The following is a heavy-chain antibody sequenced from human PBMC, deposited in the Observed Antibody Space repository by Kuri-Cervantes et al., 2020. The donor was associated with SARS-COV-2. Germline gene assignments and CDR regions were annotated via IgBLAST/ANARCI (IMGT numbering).Heavy chain of an antibody. CDR1: GDSVSSNSAA. Sequence: SETLSLTCAISGDSVSSNSAAWNWTRQSPSRGLEWLGRTYYRSKWYNDYAVSVKSRITINPDTSKNQFSLKLSSVTAADTAVYYCARDGGVGEAKEDYWGQGTLVTVSS. D-gene: IGHD3-10*01. V-gene: IGHV6-1*01. J-gene: IGHJ4*02. CDR3: ARDGGVGEAKEDY. CDR2: TYYRSKWYN.